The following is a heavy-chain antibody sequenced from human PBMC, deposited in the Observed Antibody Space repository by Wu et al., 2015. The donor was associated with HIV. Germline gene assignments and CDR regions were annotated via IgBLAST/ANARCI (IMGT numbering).Heavy chain of an antibody. Sequence: QVKLVQSGAGVKKPGTSVRVSCQASGYTFIKYILHWIRQAPGGGLEWMGWMNPQGGQVNYSRRFQGRVTMTRDTIRETAYMDLRGLTSDDTAVYYCARDALYCSSPLCSYYYYYMDVWGGGTTVTVSS. D-gene: IGHD2-2*01. V-gene: IGHV1-2*07. J-gene: IGHJ6*03. CDR2: MNPQGGQV. CDR3: ARDALYCSSPLCSYYYYYMDV. CDR1: GYTFIKYI.